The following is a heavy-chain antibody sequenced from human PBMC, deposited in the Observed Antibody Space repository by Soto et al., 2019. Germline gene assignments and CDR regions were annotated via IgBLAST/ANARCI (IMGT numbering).Heavy chain of an antibody. CDR1: GFTFSSYS. CDR2: ISSSSSYI. V-gene: IGHV3-21*01. CDR3: ARDNLGILPGYRWFDP. Sequence: GGSLRLSCAASGFTFSSYSMNWVRQAPGKGLEWVSSISSSSSYIYYADSVKGRFTISRDNAKNSLYLQMNSLRAEDTAVYYCARDNLGILPGYRWFDPWGRGTLVTVSS. J-gene: IGHJ5*02. D-gene: IGHD3-9*01.